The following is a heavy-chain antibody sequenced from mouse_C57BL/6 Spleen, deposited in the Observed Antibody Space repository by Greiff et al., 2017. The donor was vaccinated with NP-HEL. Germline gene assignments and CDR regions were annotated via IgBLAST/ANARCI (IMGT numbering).Heavy chain of an antibody. CDR2: IYIGNGYT. CDR3: ARHDCSSYGYLDV. Sequence: EVQLQQSGAELVRPGSSVKMSCKTSGYTFTSYGINWVKQRPGQGLEWIGYIYIGNGYTEYNAKFKGQATLTSDTSSSTAYMQLSSLTSEDSAIYVCARHDCSSYGYLDVWGTGTTVTVAS. CDR1: GYTFTSYG. V-gene: IGHV1-58*01. D-gene: IGHD1-1*01. J-gene: IGHJ1*03.